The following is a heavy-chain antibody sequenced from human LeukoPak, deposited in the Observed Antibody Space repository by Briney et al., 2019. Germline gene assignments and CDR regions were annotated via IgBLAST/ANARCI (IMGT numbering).Heavy chain of an antibody. CDR2: IYSGGST. CDR1: GFTVSSNY. V-gene: IGHV3-66*01. CDR3: AKGHMVRGVIHFDY. J-gene: IGHJ4*02. Sequence: PGGSLRLSCAASGFTVSSNYMSWVRQAPGKGLEWVSVIYSGGSTYYADSVKGRFTISRDNSKNTLYLQMNSLRAEDTAVYYCAKGHMVRGVIHFDYWGQGTLVTVSS. D-gene: IGHD3-10*01.